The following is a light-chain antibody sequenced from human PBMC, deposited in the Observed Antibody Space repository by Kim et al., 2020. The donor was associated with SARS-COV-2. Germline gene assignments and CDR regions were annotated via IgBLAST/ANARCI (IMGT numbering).Light chain of an antibody. J-gene: IGKJ2*01. CDR2: GTS. Sequence: EIVLTQSPGTLSLSPGERATLSCRASQSVASNHLAWFQQKPGQAPRLLIYGTSSRATGIPDRFSESESGTDFTLTISRLEPEDFAVYYCQQYDRSPYTFGQGTKLEI. V-gene: IGKV3-20*01. CDR1: QSVASNH. CDR3: QQYDRSPYT.